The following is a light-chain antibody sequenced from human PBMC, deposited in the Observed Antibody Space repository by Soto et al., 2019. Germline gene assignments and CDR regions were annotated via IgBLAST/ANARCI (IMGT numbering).Light chain of an antibody. Sequence: EIVLTKTPGTLSLSPGERATLSCRASQHISRNYLTWSQQKPGHAPRRLIFGASISATGIPDRFRGSGSGTDFTLTISRLEPEDVAVYYCQQYGTSPSTVGQGTKVDIK. CDR3: QQYGTSPST. CDR2: GAS. J-gene: IGKJ1*01. V-gene: IGKV3-20*01. CDR1: QHISRNY.